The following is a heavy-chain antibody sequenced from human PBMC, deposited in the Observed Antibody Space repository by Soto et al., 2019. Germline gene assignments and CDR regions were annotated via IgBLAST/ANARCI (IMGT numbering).Heavy chain of an antibody. J-gene: IGHJ4*02. CDR2: IIPIFGTA. CDR1: GVTFSSYA. Sequence: SVKVSCKASGVTFSSYAISWVRQAPGQGLEWMGGIIPIFGTANYAQKLQGRVTISADKSTSTAYIELSSRRSEDTAVYYFAQGPGTGDFDYWGQGTLVTVSS. V-gene: IGHV1-69*06. CDR3: AQGPGTGDFDY. D-gene: IGHD2-8*02.